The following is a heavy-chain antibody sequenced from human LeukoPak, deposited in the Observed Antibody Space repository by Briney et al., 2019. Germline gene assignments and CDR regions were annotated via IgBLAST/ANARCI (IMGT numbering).Heavy chain of an antibody. CDR3: ARNHCSGGSCXSDX. CDR1: GGSITSSSYY. CDR2: IYYSGST. J-gene: IGHJ4*02. D-gene: IGHD2-15*01. Sequence: LTCXVSGGSITSSSYYWGWIRQPPGKGLEWIGYIYYSGSTYYNPSLKGRVTISADTAKNQFSLQRSSVTAADTAVYYCARNHCSGGSCXSDXXGQ. V-gene: IGHV4-39*01.